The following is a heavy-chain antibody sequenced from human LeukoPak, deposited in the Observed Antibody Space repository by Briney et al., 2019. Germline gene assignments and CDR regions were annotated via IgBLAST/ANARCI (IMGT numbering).Heavy chain of an antibody. CDR3: ARGVVGATKNFDY. CDR1: GGSFSGYY. J-gene: IGHJ4*02. V-gene: IGHV4-34*01. D-gene: IGHD1-26*01. CDR2: INHSGST. Sequence: SETLSLTCAVYGGSFSGYYWSWVRQPPGKGVEWIGEINHSGSTNYNPSLKSRVTISVDTSKTQFSLKLSSVTAADTAVYYCARGVVGATKNFDYWGQGTLVTVSS.